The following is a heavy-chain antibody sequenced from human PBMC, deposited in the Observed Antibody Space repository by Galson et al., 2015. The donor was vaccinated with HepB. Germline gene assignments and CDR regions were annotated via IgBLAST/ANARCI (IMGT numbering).Heavy chain of an antibody. CDR2: INHSGST. J-gene: IGHJ4*02. CDR3: ARDQTDSRRRGWDYLDY. V-gene: IGHV4-34*01. Sequence: SETLSLTCAVHGGSFSGYYWTWIRQPPGKGLEWIGEINHSGSTNYNSSLKSRVTISVDASKSQFSLKLTSLTAADTAVYYCARDQTDSRRRGWDYLDYWGQGNLVTVSS. D-gene: IGHD6-13*01. CDR1: GGSFSGYY.